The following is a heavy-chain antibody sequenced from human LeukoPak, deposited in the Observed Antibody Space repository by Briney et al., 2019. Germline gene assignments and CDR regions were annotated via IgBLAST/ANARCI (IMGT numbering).Heavy chain of an antibody. J-gene: IGHJ4*02. D-gene: IGHD3-10*01. V-gene: IGHV4-39*07. CDR2: IYYSGST. CDR3: ARVICGSGSNPRGCFDY. CDR1: GGSISSSSYY. Sequence: PSETLSLTCTVSGGSISSSSYYWGWIRQPPGKGLEWIGSIYYSGSTYYNPSLKSRVTISVDTSKNQFSLKLSSVTAADTAVYYCARVICGSGSNPRGCFDYWGQGTLVTVSS.